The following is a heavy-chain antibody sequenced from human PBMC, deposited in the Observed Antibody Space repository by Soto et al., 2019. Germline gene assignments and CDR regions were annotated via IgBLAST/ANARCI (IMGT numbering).Heavy chain of an antibody. V-gene: IGHV3-23*01. J-gene: IGHJ1*01. Sequence: PGGSLRLSCAASGFTFSSYAMSWVRRAPGKGLEWVSAISGSGGSTYYADSVKGRFTISRDNSKNTLYLQVSSLRAEDTAVYYCAKDQAAAGTISRYFQDWGQGTLVPVAS. CDR3: AKDQAAAGTISRYFQD. CDR2: ISGSGGST. CDR1: GFTFSSYA. D-gene: IGHD6-13*01.